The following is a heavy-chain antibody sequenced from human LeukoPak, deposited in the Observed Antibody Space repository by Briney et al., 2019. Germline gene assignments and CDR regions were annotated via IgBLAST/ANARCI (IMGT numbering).Heavy chain of an antibody. CDR2: IYYTETT. D-gene: IGHD2/OR15-2a*01. CDR1: GASISTFY. J-gene: IGHJ3*02. V-gene: IGHV4-59*01. Sequence: PSETLSLTCTVSGASISTFYWNWIRQPPGKGLEWIGYIYYTETTSYNPSLKSRVTISVDTSRTQFSLKLTSVTAADTAVYYCARGRISEANTGAFDIWGQGTMVTVSS. CDR3: ARGRISEANTGAFDI.